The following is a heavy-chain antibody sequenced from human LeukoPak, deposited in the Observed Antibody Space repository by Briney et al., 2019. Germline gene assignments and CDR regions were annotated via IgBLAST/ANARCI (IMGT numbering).Heavy chain of an antibody. CDR1: GFTFSSYA. V-gene: IGHV3-23*01. CDR2: ISGSGGST. CDR3: AKGRASGSYYLVFDY. Sequence: GGSLRLSCAASGFTFSSYAMSWVRQAPGKRLEWVSAISGSGGSTYYADSVKGRFTISRDNSKNTLYLQMNSLRAEDTAVYYCAKGRASGSYYLVFDYWGQGTLVTVSS. J-gene: IGHJ4*02. D-gene: IGHD1-26*01.